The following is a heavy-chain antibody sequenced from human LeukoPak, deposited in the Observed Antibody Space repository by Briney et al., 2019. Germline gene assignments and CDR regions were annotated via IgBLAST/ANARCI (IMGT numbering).Heavy chain of an antibody. Sequence: PGGTLRLSCAASGFTFSSYAMSWVRQAPGKGLEWVSAISGSGGSTYYADSVKGRFTISRDSSKNTLYLQMNSLRAEDTAVYYCAKVPVGAAGGKYYFDYWGQGTLVTVSS. CDR1: GFTFSSYA. D-gene: IGHD6-13*01. J-gene: IGHJ4*02. V-gene: IGHV3-23*01. CDR3: AKVPVGAAGGKYYFDY. CDR2: ISGSGGST.